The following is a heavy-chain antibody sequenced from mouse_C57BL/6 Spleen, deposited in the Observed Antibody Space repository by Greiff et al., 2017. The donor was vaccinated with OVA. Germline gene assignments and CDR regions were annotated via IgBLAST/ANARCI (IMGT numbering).Heavy chain of an antibody. Sequence: EVKLMESGPGLVKPSQSLSLTCSVTGYSITSGYYWNWIRQFPGNKLEWMGYISYDGSNNYNPSLKNRISITRDTSKNQFFLKLNSVTTEDTATYYCAREGITTVVENYWGQGTTLTVSS. CDR1: GYSITSGYY. CDR2: ISYDGSN. J-gene: IGHJ2*01. CDR3: AREGITTVVENY. D-gene: IGHD1-1*01. V-gene: IGHV3-6*01.